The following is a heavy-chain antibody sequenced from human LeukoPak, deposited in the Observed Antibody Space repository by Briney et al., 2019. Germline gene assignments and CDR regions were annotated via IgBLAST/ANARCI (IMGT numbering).Heavy chain of an antibody. CDR1: GFTFSSYS. CDR3: ARDYDYVWGSQKPPPFDY. V-gene: IGHV3-21*01. D-gene: IGHD3-16*01. CDR2: ISSSSSYI. J-gene: IGHJ4*02. Sequence: PGGSLRLSCAASGFTFSSYSMNWVRQAPGKGLEWVSSISSSSSYIYHADSVKGRFTISRDNAKNSLYLQMNSLRAEDTAVYYCARDYDYVWGSQKPPPFDYWGQGTLVTVSS.